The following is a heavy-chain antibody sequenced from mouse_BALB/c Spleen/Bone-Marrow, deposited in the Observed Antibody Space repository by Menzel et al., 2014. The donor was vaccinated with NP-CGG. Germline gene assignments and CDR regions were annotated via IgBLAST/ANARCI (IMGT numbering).Heavy chain of an antibody. V-gene: IGHV1-9*01. Sequence: VHLVESGTELTKPGASVKISCKATGYTFSSYWIEWVNQRPGHGLEWIGEILPGSGSTNYNEKFKGKATFTADTSSNTAYMQLSSLTSEDSAVYYCARRGHGFAWFAYWGQGTLVTVSA. J-gene: IGHJ3*01. CDR3: ARRGHGFAWFAY. CDR2: ILPGSGST. CDR1: GYTFSSYW. D-gene: IGHD1-2*01.